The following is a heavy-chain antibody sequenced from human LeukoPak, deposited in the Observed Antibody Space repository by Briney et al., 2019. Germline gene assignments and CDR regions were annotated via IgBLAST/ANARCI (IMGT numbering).Heavy chain of an antibody. CDR3: ASGYGSGSYSSHDY. J-gene: IGHJ4*02. CDR2: ISSSSSYI. V-gene: IGHV3-21*01. CDR1: GFTFSSYS. D-gene: IGHD3-10*01. Sequence: GGSLRLSCAASGFTFSSYSMNWVHQAPGKGLEWVSSISSSSSYIYYADSVKGRFTISRDNAKNSLYLQMNSLRAEDTAVYYCASGYGSGSYSSHDYWGQGTLVTVSS.